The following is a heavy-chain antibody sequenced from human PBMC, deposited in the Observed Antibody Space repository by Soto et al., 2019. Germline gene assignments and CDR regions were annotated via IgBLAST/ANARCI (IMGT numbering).Heavy chain of an antibody. J-gene: IGHJ4*02. D-gene: IGHD3-16*01. CDR1: GGTFSSYT. CDR2: IIPILGIA. CDR3: ARDVIGHDNYETIGYYFDH. V-gene: IGHV1-69*04. Sequence: SVKVSCKASGGTFSSYTISWVRQAPGQGLEWMGRIIPILGIANYAQKFQGRVTITADKSTSSVYMELRGLTSEDTAVYYCARDVIGHDNYETIGYYFDHWGPGTLVTVSS.